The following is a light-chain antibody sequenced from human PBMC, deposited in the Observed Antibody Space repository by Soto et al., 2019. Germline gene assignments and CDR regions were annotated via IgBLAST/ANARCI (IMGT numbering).Light chain of an antibody. V-gene: IGKV3-20*01. CDR2: GAS. CDR3: HQYGRAPYT. J-gene: IGKJ2*01. Sequence: EIVLTQSPGTLSLSPGERATLSCRASQSVSSNYLAWYQQKPGQAPRLIIYGASSWATCIPDRFSGSGSGTDCTLPISRLEPEDFADYYCHQYGRAPYTFGQGTKLEIK. CDR1: QSVSSNY.